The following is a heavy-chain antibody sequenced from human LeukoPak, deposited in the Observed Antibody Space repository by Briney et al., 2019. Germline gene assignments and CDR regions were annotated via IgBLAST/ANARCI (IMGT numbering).Heavy chain of an antibody. CDR1: GYTFTTYG. CDR3: ARDKNWKPDY. V-gene: IGHV1-18*01. CDR2: ISAYNGNT. Sequence: AASVTVSCTTSGYTFTTYGISWVRQAPGQGLEWMGWISAYNGNTNYAQKLQGRVTMTTDTSTSTAYMELRSLRSDDTAVYYCARDKNWKPDYWGQGTLVTVSS. D-gene: IGHD1-1*01. J-gene: IGHJ4*02.